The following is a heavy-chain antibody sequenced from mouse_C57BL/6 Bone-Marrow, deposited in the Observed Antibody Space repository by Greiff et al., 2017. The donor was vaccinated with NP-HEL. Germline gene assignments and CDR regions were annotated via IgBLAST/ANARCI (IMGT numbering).Heavy chain of an antibody. CDR2: IHPNSGST. D-gene: IGHD1-1*01. CDR3: ARGHSSYYAMDY. J-gene: IGHJ4*01. CDR1: GYTFTSYW. V-gene: IGHV1-64*01. Sequence: QVQLKQPGAELVKPGASVKLSCKASGYTFTSYWMHWVKQRPGQGLEWIGMIHPNSGSTYYNEKFKSKATLTVDKSSSTAYMQLSSLTSEDSAVYYCARGHSSYYAMDYWGQGTSVTVSS.